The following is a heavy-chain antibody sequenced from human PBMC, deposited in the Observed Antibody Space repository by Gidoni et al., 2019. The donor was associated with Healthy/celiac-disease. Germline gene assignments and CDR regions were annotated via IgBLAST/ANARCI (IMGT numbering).Heavy chain of an antibody. Sequence: QVTLRESGPALVKPTQTLTLTCTFSGFSLSPSGMCVSWIRQPPGKALEWLALIDWDDDKYYSTSLKTRLTISKDTSKNQVVLTMTNMDPVDTATYYCARSYFAAAGTGYFDLWGRGTLVTVSS. CDR3: ARSYFAAAGTGYFDL. D-gene: IGHD6-13*01. J-gene: IGHJ2*01. V-gene: IGHV2-70*01. CDR1: GFSLSPSGMC. CDR2: IDWDDDK.